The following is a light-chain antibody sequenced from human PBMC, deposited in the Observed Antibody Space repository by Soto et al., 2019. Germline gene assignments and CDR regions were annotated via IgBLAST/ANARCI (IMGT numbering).Light chain of an antibody. Sequence: QSVLTQPPSVSGAPGQRVTISCTGSSSNIGAGYDVHWYQQLPGTAPKLLIYGISNRPSGVPDRFSGSKSGTSASLAITGLQVEDEADYYCQSFDSGLGGSVFGGGTKLTVL. J-gene: IGLJ2*01. CDR3: QSFDSGLGGSV. CDR2: GIS. CDR1: SSNIGAGYD. V-gene: IGLV1-40*01.